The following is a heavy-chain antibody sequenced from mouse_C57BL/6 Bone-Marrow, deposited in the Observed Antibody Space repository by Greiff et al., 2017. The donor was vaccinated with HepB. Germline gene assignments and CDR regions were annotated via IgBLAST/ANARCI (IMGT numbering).Heavy chain of an antibody. J-gene: IGHJ2*01. Sequence: QVQLQQPGAELVKPGASVKLSCKASGYTFTSYWMQWVKQRPGQGLEWIGEIDPSDIYTNYNQKFKGKATLTVDTSSSTAYMQLSSRTSEDSAVYYCARAGAFNFDYWGQGTTLTVSS. CDR2: IDPSDIYT. CDR1: GYTFTSYW. V-gene: IGHV1-50*01. D-gene: IGHD3-1*01. CDR3: ARAGAFNFDY.